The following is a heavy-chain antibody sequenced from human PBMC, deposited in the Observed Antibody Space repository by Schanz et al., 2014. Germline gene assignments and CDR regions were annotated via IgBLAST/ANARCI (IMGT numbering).Heavy chain of an antibody. CDR3: AREDVVVVGVDFSYYYGMDV. CDR1: GYTFIDYS. CDR2: IAPKTGVT. D-gene: IGHD2-21*01. J-gene: IGHJ6*02. Sequence: QVRLVQSGAEVKKPGASVKVSCKASGYTFIDYSLNWVRQAPGQGLEWLGSIAPKTGVTNYAQKVSDRVPMTSEASTNAVYMELSRLTSDDMAVYYCAREDVVVVGVDFSYYYGMDVWGQGTTVVVSS. V-gene: IGHV1-2*02.